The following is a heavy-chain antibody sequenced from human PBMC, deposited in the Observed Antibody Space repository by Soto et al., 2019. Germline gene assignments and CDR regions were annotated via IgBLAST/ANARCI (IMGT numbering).Heavy chain of an antibody. CDR3: ARHRWLQSGLNFDY. J-gene: IGHJ4*02. V-gene: IGHV5-10-1*01. Sequence: GESLKISCKGSGYSFTSYWISWVRQMPGKGLEWLGRIDPSDSDTNYSPSFQSHVTISAATSISTASLQWSSLKASDTAMYYCARHRWLQSGLNFDYLGQGTLVHVSS. CDR1: GYSFTSYW. D-gene: IGHD5-12*01. CDR2: IDPSDSDT.